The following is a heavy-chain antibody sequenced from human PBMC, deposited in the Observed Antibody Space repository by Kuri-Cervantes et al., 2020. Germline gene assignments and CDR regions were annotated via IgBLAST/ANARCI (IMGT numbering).Heavy chain of an antibody. CDR3: ARGGRYSYGQLDDAFDI. D-gene: IGHD5-18*01. V-gene: IGHV4-59*11. J-gene: IGHJ3*02. CDR1: GGSMSSHY. Sequence: SETLSLTCTVSGGSMSSHYWTWIRQSPGKGLEWIGYIYYTGTTNYNPSLKRRVTMSVDTFTKQFTLKLSSVTAADTAVYYCARGGRYSYGQLDDAFDIWGQGTMVTVSS. CDR2: IYYTGTT.